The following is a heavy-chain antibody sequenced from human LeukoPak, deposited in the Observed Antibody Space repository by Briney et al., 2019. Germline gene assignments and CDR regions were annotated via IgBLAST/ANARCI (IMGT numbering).Heavy chain of an antibody. V-gene: IGHV1-69*04. J-gene: IGHJ4*02. CDR3: ARAPIYDSSGYYSRRDY. D-gene: IGHD3-22*01. CDR2: IIPILGIA. CDR1: GGTFSSYA. Sequence: ASVKVSCKASGGTFSSYAISWVRQAPGQGLEWMGRIIPILGIANYAQKFQGRVTITADKSTSTAYMELSSLRSEDTAVHYCARAPIYDSSGYYSRRDYWGQGTLVTVSS.